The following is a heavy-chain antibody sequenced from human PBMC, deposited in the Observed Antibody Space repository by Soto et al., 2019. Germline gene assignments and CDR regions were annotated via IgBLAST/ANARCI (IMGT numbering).Heavy chain of an antibody. V-gene: IGHV4-34*01. CDR3: ARECHDILTGPPWVWYFDL. Sequence: QVQLQQWGAGPLRPLETLSLTCGVSGGSFSGYYWAWIRQSPGKGLEWIGEINDRGSINYNPSLKSRVSISVDTSKNHYSLNLRSVTAADPAVYYCARECHDILTGPPWVWYFDLWGRGTLVTVSS. CDR2: INDRGSI. D-gene: IGHD3-9*01. CDR1: GGSFSGYY. J-gene: IGHJ2*01.